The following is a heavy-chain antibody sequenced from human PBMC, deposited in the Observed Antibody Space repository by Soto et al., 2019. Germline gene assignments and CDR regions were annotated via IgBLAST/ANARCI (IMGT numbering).Heavy chain of an antibody. CDR1: GSSINNYY. CDR2: IYYSGST. D-gene: IGHD1-1*01. Sequence: PSETLSLTCTVSGSSINNYYWSWIRQPPEKGLEWIGYIYYSGSTDYNPSLKSRVTISVDTSKNQFSLKLSSVTAADTAVYYCARSGQVGGTDYFDYWGQGTLVTVS. V-gene: IGHV4-59*12. CDR3: ARSGQVGGTDYFDY. J-gene: IGHJ4*02.